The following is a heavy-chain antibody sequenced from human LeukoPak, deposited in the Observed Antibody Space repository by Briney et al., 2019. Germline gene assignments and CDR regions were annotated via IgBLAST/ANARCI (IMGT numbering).Heavy chain of an antibody. CDR1: GYTFTTHF. J-gene: IGHJ4*02. V-gene: IGHV1-46*01. D-gene: IGHD1-26*01. CDR2: INPSGGSA. CDR3: ARERGELHRELDS. Sequence: GASVKVSCKAPGYTFTTHFIHWVRQAPGQGLQWMGMINPSGGSAIYAQKFQGRVTMTSDTSTSTVYMELRSLRSEDTALYFCARERGELHRELDSWGQGTLVTVSS.